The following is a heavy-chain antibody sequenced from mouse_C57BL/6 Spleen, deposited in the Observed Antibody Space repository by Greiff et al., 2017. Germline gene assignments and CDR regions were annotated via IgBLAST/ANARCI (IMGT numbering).Heavy chain of an antibody. D-gene: IGHD2-1*01. V-gene: IGHV3-6*01. CDR2: ISYDGSN. CDR1: GYSITSGYY. CDR3: AGYYGNYEGYFDV. J-gene: IGHJ1*03. Sequence: DVKLQESGPGLVKPSQSLSLTCSVTGYSITSGYYWNWIRQFPGNKLEWMGYISYDGSNNYNPSLKNRISITRDTSKNQFFLKLNSVTTEDTATYYCAGYYGNYEGYFDVWGTGTTVTVSS.